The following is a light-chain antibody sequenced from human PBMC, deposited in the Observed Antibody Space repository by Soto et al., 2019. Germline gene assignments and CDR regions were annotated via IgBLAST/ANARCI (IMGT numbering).Light chain of an antibody. J-gene: IGLJ1*01. V-gene: IGLV2-14*01. CDR2: DVN. CDR1: SRDVGGYNY. CDR3: SSYTGSSIYV. Sequence: PRPGNVSRSRGQSIPISCTGSSRDVGGYNYVSWYQQHPGKAPKLMIYDVNNRPSGVSKCFSGSKSVNTASLTISELQAEDEAYYYCSSYTGSSIYVFGSGTKVTVL.